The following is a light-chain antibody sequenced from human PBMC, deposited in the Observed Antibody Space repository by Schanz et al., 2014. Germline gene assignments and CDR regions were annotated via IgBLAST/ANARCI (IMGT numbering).Light chain of an antibody. CDR3: QKYNSAPLT. Sequence: DIQMTQSPSTLSASVGDRVTITCRASQSISSWLAWYQQKPGKAPNLLIYKASNLESGVPSRFSGSGSGTEFTLTISNLQPDDFATYYCQKYNSAPLTFGPGTKVDIK. J-gene: IGKJ3*01. V-gene: IGKV1-5*03. CDR1: QSISSW. CDR2: KAS.